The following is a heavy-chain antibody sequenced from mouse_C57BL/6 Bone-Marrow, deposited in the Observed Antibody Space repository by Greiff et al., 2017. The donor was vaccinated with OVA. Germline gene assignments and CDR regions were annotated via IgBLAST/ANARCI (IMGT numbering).Heavy chain of an antibody. V-gene: IGHV5-6*01. J-gene: IGHJ2*01. CDR1: GFTFSSYG. Sequence: EVKLMESGGDLVKPGGSLKLSCAASGFTFSSYGMSWVRQTPDKRLEWVATISSGGSYTYYPDSVKGRFTISRDNAKNTLYLQMSSLKSEDTAMYYRARHSYYYGSSPLDYWGQGTTLTVSS. D-gene: IGHD1-1*01. CDR2: ISSGGSYT. CDR3: ARHSYYYGSSPLDY.